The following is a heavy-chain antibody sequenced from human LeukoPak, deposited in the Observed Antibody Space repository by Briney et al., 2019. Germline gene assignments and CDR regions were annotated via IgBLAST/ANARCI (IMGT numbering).Heavy chain of an antibody. CDR1: GFTFDDYA. D-gene: IGHD3-22*01. CDR3: AKGMSSHWLLLLGAFDI. Sequence: GGSLRLSCAASGFTFDDYAMHWVRQAPGKGLEWVSGISWNSGSIGYADSVKGRFTISRDNAKNSLYLQMNSLRAEDMALYYCAKGMSSHWLLLLGAFDIWGQGTMVTVSS. CDR2: ISWNSGSI. V-gene: IGHV3-9*03. J-gene: IGHJ3*02.